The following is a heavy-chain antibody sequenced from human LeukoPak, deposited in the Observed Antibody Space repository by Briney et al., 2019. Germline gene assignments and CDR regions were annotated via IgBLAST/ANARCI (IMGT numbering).Heavy chain of an antibody. V-gene: IGHV4-34*01. J-gene: IGHJ5*02. CDR2: INHSGST. CDR1: GGSFSGYY. CDR3: ARRGRIAAAAYNWFDP. D-gene: IGHD6-13*01. Sequence: SETLSLTCAVYGGSFSGYYWSWIRQPPGKGLEWIGEINHSGSTNYNPSLKSRVTISVDTSKNQFSLKLSSVTAADTAVYYCARRGRIAAAAYNWFDPWGQGALVTVSS.